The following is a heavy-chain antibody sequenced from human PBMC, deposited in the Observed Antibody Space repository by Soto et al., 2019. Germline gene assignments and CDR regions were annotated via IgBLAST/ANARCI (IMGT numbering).Heavy chain of an antibody. V-gene: IGHV3-48*04. CDR2: MTSDMKTI. CDR1: GFTFSVYS. D-gene: IGHD6-19*01. Sequence: EVQLVESGGGLVQPGGSLRLSCAASGFTFSVYSMNWIRQAPGKGLQWVSYMTSDMKTIHYADSVKGRFTISRDNAKNLVYLQMTSLRGEDTAVYYCARSVEGHFDYWGQGALVTVSS. CDR3: ARSVEGHFDY. J-gene: IGHJ4*02.